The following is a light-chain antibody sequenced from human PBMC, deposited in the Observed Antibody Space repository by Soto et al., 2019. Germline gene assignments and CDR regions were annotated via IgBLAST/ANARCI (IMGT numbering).Light chain of an antibody. CDR2: GAS. CDR1: QSVSSTS. CDR3: QHFDTSPPWT. V-gene: IGKV3-20*01. Sequence: EIVLTQSPGTLSFSPGERATLSCRASQSVSSTSLARYQQKPGQAPRLLIYGASSRATGIPDRFSGSGSGTDFTLTISRLEPEDFAVYYCQHFDTSPPWTFGQGTKVEFK. J-gene: IGKJ1*01.